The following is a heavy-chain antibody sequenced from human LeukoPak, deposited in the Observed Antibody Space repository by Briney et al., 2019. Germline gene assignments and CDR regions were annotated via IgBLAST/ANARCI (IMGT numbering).Heavy chain of an antibody. CDR3: AREYCTNGVCYRTYFDY. Sequence: ASVKVPCKASGYTFTGYYMHWVRQAPGQGLEWMGWINPNSGGTNYAQKFQGRVTMTRDTSISTAYMELSRLRSDDTAVYYCAREYCTNGVCYRTYFDYWGQGTLVTVSS. CDR1: GYTFTGYY. D-gene: IGHD2-8*01. CDR2: INPNSGGT. V-gene: IGHV1-2*02. J-gene: IGHJ4*02.